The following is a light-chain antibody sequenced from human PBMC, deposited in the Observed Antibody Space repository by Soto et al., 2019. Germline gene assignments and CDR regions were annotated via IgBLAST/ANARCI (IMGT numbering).Light chain of an antibody. Sequence: EIVLTQSPGTLSLSPGERATLSCKASQSVSSNFLAWYQRKPVQAPRLLIYGASSRATHIPYRFRGSGSGTDFPLTITRLEPEDFAVYYGQQYGTSPPTFGQGTKVEI. CDR3: QQYGTSPPT. CDR2: GAS. CDR1: QSVSSNF. J-gene: IGKJ1*01. V-gene: IGKV3-20*01.